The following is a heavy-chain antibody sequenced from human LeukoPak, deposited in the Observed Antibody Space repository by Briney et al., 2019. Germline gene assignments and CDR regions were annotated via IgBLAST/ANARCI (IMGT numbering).Heavy chain of an antibody. CDR3: ARDASHFDSSGYFHNYYYGMDV. J-gene: IGHJ6*02. CDR1: GFTLSRHP. Sequence: GGSLRLSCAASGFTLSRHPMNWVRQAPGKGLEWVSYIGNDGRMMYYADSVKGRFTISRDSAKNSLYLQMNSLGADDTAVYYCARDASHFDSSGYFHNYYYGMDVWGQGTTVTVSS. D-gene: IGHD3-22*01. CDR2: IGNDGRMM. V-gene: IGHV3-48*03.